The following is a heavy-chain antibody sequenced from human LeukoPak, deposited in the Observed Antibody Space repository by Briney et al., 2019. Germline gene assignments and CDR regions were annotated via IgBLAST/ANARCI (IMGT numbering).Heavy chain of an antibody. D-gene: IGHD1-26*01. Sequence: ASVKVSCKASGYTFTRYYMHWVRQAPGQGLEWMGWINPNSGGTNYAQKFQGRVTMTRDTSISTAYMELSRLRSDDTAVYYCARQWGLTDAFFDYWGQGTLVTVSS. CDR3: ARQWGLTDAFFDY. CDR2: INPNSGGT. CDR1: GYTFTRYY. V-gene: IGHV1-2*02. J-gene: IGHJ4*02.